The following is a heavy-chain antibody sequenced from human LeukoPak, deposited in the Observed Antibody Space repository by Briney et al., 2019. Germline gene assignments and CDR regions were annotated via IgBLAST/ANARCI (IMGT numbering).Heavy chain of an antibody. CDR3: ARKRGTFDY. CDR1: GSSFASYW. V-gene: IGHV5-51*01. CDR2: IYPGDSDT. Sequence: GESLQISCQCSGSSFASYWIGWVRQLPGKGLEWMGIIYPGDSDTTYNPSFQGQVTISADKSISTAYLQWSSLKASDTAMYYCARKRGTFDYWGQGTLVTVSS. J-gene: IGHJ4*02.